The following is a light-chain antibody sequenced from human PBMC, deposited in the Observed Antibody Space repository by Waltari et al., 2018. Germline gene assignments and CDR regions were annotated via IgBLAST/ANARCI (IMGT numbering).Light chain of an antibody. Sequence: QLVLTQSPSASASLGASVTLPCTLSRGHSSYAIAWHQQQPAKGPRYWMKVNSAGSHSKGAGIPDRFSGSSSGAERYLTISSLQSEDEADYYCQTWGTGIRVFGGGTKLTVL. V-gene: IGLV4-69*01. CDR1: RGHSSYA. CDR2: VNSAGSH. CDR3: QTWGTGIRV. J-gene: IGLJ3*02.